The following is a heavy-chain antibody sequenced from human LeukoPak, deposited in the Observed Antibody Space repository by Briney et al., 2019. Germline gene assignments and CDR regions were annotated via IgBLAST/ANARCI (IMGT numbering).Heavy chain of an antibody. J-gene: IGHJ4*02. D-gene: IGHD6-13*01. Sequence: SQTLSLTCGISGDSVSSNSAAWNWIRQSPSRGLEWLGRTYYRSKWYNDYAVSVKSLITINPDTSKNQFSLQLNSVTPEDTAVYYCASGIAAAGYYFDYWGQGTLVTVSS. CDR1: GDSVSSNSAA. V-gene: IGHV6-1*01. CDR3: ASGIAAAGYYFDY. CDR2: TYYRSKWYN.